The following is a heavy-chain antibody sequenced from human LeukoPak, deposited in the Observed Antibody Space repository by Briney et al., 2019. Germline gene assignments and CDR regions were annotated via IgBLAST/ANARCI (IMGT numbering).Heavy chain of an antibody. D-gene: IGHD2-2*01. J-gene: IGHJ5*02. V-gene: IGHV4-34*01. CDR3: ARGEIVVVVPAAISSRDNWFDP. Sequence: SETLSLTCAVYGGSFSGYYWSWIRQPPGKGLEWIGGINHSGSTNYNPSLKSRVTISVDTSKNQFSLKLSSVTAADTAVYYCARGEIVVVVPAAISSRDNWFDPWGQGTLVTVSS. CDR1: GGSFSGYY. CDR2: INHSGST.